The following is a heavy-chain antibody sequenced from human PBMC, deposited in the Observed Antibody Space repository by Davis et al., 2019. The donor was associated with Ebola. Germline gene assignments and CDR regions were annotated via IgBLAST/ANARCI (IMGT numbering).Heavy chain of an antibody. CDR1: GGSISSYY. CDR3: ARGMDYDMDV. Sequence: PSETLSLTCTVSGGSISSYYWSWIRQPPGKGLEWIGYIYYSGSTNYNPSLKSRVTISVDTSKNQFSLKLSSVTAADTAVYYCARGMDYDMDVWGQGTTVTVSS. CDR2: IYYSGST. V-gene: IGHV4-59*01. D-gene: IGHD3-16*01. J-gene: IGHJ6*02.